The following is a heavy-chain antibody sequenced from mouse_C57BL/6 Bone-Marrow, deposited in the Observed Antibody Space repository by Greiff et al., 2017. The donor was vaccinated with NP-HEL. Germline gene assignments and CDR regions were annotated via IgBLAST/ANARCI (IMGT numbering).Heavy chain of an antibody. CDR1: GFSLTSYG. CDR2: IWSGGST. J-gene: IGHJ4*01. V-gene: IGHV2-2*01. CDR3: ASYYLYYAMDY. D-gene: IGHD1-1*01. Sequence: VQRVESGPGLVQPSQSLSITCTVSGFSLTSYGVHWVRQSPGKGLEWLGVIWSGGSTDYNAAFISRLSISKDNSKSQVFFKMNSLQADDTAIYYCASYYLYYAMDYWGQGTSVTVSS.